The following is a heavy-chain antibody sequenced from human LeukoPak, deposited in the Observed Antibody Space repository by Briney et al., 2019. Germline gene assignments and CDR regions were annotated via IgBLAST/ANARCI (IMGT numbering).Heavy chain of an antibody. Sequence: DSGKVSCKASGYTFTGYYMHWVGRAPGQGLEGMGWINPNSGGTNYAKKFQDRVTMTRDTSISTAYMELSRLRSDDTAVYYCARGSWITMIVVVITSDFDYWGQGTLVTVSS. V-gene: IGHV1-2*02. J-gene: IGHJ4*02. CDR3: ARGSWITMIVVVITSDFDY. CDR1: GYTFTGYY. D-gene: IGHD3-22*01. CDR2: INPNSGGT.